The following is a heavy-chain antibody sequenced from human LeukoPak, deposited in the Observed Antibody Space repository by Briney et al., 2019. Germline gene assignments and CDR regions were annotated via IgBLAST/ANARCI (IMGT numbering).Heavy chain of an antibody. Sequence: GGSLKLSCAASGFTFSNYAIHWVRQAPGKGLEWVAVISSDGIKKSYADSVKGRFTIFRDNSKNTLYLQMNSLRVEDTAVYYCAKDRTGTTGRDWLDPWGQGTLVTVSS. D-gene: IGHD1-1*01. J-gene: IGHJ5*02. CDR3: AKDRTGTTGRDWLDP. CDR1: GFTFSNYA. V-gene: IGHV3-30*04. CDR2: ISSDGIKK.